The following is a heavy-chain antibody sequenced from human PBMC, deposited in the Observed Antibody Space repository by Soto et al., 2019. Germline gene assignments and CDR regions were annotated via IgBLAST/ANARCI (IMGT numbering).Heavy chain of an antibody. CDR2: IYHSGRT. CDR3: AAGGGLPRYY. V-gene: IGHV4-30-2*01. Sequence: QLQLQESGSGLVKPSQTLSLTCAVSGGSISSGGYSWSWIRQPPGKGLEWIGYIYHSGRTYYNPSLKSRFNISVDRSKNQFSLKLSSVTAADTAVYYCAAGGGLPRYYWGQGTLVTVSS. D-gene: IGHD5-12*01. CDR1: GGSISSGGYS. J-gene: IGHJ4*02.